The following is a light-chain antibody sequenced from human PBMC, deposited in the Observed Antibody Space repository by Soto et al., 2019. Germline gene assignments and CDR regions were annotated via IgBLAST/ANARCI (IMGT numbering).Light chain of an antibody. J-gene: IGKJ1*01. V-gene: IGKV3-15*01. Sequence: VMTQSPATLSVSPGERATLSCWASETVATNLAWYQQKPGQAPRLLISGASTRAAGISDRFRGSGSGTEFTHPISSLRSEDSAIYYWQQYFEWPPMTFGQGTKVEI. CDR2: GAS. CDR3: QQYFEWPPMT. CDR1: ETVATN.